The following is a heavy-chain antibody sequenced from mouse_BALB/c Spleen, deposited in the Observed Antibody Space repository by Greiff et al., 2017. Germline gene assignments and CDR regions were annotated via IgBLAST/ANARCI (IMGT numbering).Heavy chain of an antibody. CDR1: GFSLTSYG. V-gene: IGHV2-9*02. D-gene: IGHD1-1*01. Sequence: VQLQQSGPGLVAPSQSLSITCTVSGFSLTSYGVHWVRQPPGKGLEWLGVIWAGGSTNYNSALMSRLSISKDNSKSQVFLKMNSLQTDDTAMYYCARDARYYGSYAMDYWGQGTSVTVSS. CDR2: IWAGGST. J-gene: IGHJ4*01. CDR3: ARDARYYGSYAMDY.